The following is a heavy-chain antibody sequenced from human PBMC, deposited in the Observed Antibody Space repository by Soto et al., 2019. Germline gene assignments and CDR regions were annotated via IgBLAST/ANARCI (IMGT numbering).Heavy chain of an antibody. D-gene: IGHD3-22*01. CDR1: GFTFSSYA. V-gene: IGHV3-23*01. Sequence: GGSLRLSCAASGFTFSSYAMSWVRQAPGKGLEWVSTISGTGSSTYYADSVKGRFTVSRDNSKNTLYLQMNTLRAEDTAVYYCAKEQDYYDSSGFNWFDPWGQGTLVTVPQ. CDR2: ISGTGSST. J-gene: IGHJ5*02. CDR3: AKEQDYYDSSGFNWFDP.